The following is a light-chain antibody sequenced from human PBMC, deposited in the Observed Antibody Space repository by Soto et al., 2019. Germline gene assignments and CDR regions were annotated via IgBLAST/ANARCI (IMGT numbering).Light chain of an antibody. J-gene: IGKJ1*01. CDR1: QSISNY. CDR2: LAS. V-gene: IGKV1-5*03. CDR3: QQYNSIPRT. Sequence: DIQMTQSPSTLSASVGDRVTITCRASQSISNYLAWYQQKPGKAPKLLIYLASSLESGVPSRFSGSGSGTEYTLTISSLQPDDFATYYFQQYNSIPRTFGQGTKIEIK.